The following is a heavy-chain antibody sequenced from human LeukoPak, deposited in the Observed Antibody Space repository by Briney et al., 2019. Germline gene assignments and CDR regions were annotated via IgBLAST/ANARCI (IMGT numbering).Heavy chain of an antibody. Sequence: PGGSLRLSCAASGFTVSSNYMSWVRQAPGKGLEWVSAISGSGGSTYYADSVKGRFTISRDNSKNTLYLQMNSLRAEDTAVYYCAKVHSSGWYYFDYWGQGTLVTVSS. CDR2: ISGSGGST. CDR3: AKVHSSGWYYFDY. V-gene: IGHV3-23*01. CDR1: GFTVSSNY. D-gene: IGHD6-19*01. J-gene: IGHJ4*02.